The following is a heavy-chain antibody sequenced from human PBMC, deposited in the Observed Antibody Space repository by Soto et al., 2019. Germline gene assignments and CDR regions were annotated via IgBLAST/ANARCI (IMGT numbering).Heavy chain of an antibody. J-gene: IGHJ4*02. V-gene: IGHV4-31*03. CDR1: GGSISSGGYY. D-gene: IGHD4-17*01. Sequence: PSETLSLTCTVSGGSISSGGYYWTWIRQHPGKGLEWIGYNYYSGITYYNPSLKSRVTISLDTSKNQFSLKLSSVTAADTAVYYCARGPDYAGYFDYWGRGTLVTVSS. CDR3: ARGPDYAGYFDY. CDR2: NYYSGIT.